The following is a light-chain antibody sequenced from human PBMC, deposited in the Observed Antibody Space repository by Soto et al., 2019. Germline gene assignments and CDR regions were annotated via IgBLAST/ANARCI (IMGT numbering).Light chain of an antibody. CDR2: DAS. J-gene: IGKJ1*01. CDR1: QSVSSY. Sequence: IVVTQSPATLSLSPRGRATLTCRASQSVSSYLAWNQYDPGQAPRLRIYDASNRATGIPARFSGSVSGTDFTLTIGSLEPEDFAVYYCQQRSNWPRTFGQGTKVDIK. CDR3: QQRSNWPRT. V-gene: IGKV3-11*01.